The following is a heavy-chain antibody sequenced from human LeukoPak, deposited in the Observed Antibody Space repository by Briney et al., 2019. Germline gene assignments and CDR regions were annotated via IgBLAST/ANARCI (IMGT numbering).Heavy chain of an antibody. Sequence: ASVKVSCKASGYTFTSYYMHWVRQAPGQGLEWMGIINPSGGSTSYAQKFQGRVTMTRDMSTSTAYMELRSLRSDDTAVYYCARQACSSTSCYIVAFDIWGQGTMVTVSS. CDR1: GYTFTSYY. CDR3: ARQACSSTSCYIVAFDI. V-gene: IGHV1-46*01. CDR2: INPSGGST. J-gene: IGHJ3*02. D-gene: IGHD2-2*02.